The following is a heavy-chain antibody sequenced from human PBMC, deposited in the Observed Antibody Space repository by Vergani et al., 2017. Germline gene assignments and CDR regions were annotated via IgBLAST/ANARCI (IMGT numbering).Heavy chain of an antibody. V-gene: IGHV1-24*01. J-gene: IGHJ4*02. CDR2: VDPEDGET. Sequence: QVQLVQSGAEVKKPGASVKVSCKVSGYTLTELSMHWVRQAPGKGLEWMGLVDPEDGETIYAEKFQGRVTITADTSTDTAYMELSSLRSEDTAVYYCATGTRGWGEAARGDYWGQGTLVTVSS. CDR3: ATGTRGWGEAARGDY. D-gene: IGHD6-6*01. CDR1: GYTLTELS.